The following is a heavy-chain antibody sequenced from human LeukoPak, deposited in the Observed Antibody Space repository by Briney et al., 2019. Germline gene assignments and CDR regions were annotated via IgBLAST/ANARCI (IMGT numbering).Heavy chain of an antibody. CDR2: IKTKGEGGTV. J-gene: IGHJ4*02. V-gene: IGHV3-15*01. CDR3: MSDLDN. Sequence: GGSLRLSCTVSGFTVSSNSMSWVRQAQGKGLEWVGRIKTKGEGGTVDYAAPVKGRFTISRDDSKNTLYLQMNSLKTEDTAIYYCMSDLDNWGQGTLVTVSS. CDR1: GFTVSSNS.